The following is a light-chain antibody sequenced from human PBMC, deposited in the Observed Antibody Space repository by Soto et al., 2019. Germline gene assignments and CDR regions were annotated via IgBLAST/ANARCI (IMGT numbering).Light chain of an antibody. J-gene: IGKJ1*01. CDR2: GVS. CDR3: QQYIDSPRT. Sequence: EIVLTQSPGTLALPLGDGATLSCRASQTVNRNYLAWYHQKPGQPPRLLIYGVSNRATGVPDRFSGGGSGTEFTLTIVRLEPDDFGTYYCQQYIDSPRTFGQGTRVEVK. CDR1: QTVNRNY. V-gene: IGKV3-20*01.